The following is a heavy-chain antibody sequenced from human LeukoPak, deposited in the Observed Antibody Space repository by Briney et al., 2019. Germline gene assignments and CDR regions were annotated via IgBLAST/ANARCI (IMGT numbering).Heavy chain of an antibody. J-gene: IGHJ5*02. D-gene: IGHD7-27*01. Sequence: PGGSLRLSCAASGFTFSSYTMSWVRQAPGKGLEWVSTITTSDGNTYYADSVKGRFTVSRDNSKNTLFLQMNGLRAEDTAVYYCAKDGGLWVSAHWGGSWGRGTLVTVSS. CDR3: AKDGGLWVSAHWGGS. CDR2: ITTSDGNT. CDR1: GFTFSSYT. V-gene: IGHV3-23*01.